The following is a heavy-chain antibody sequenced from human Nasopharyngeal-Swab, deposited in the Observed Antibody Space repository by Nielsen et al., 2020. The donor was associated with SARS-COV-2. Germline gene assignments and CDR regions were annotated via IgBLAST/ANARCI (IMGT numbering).Heavy chain of an antibody. J-gene: IGHJ4*02. V-gene: IGHV4-39*01. CDR3: ARRGYGSGSSKYYFDY. Sequence: SETLSLTCTVSGGPISSSSYYWGWIRQPPGKGLEWIGSIYYSGSTYYNPSLKSRVTISVDTSKNQFSLKLSSVTAADTAVYYCARRGYGSGSSKYYFDYWGQGTLVTVSS. CDR1: GGPISSSSYY. CDR2: IYYSGST. D-gene: IGHD3-10*01.